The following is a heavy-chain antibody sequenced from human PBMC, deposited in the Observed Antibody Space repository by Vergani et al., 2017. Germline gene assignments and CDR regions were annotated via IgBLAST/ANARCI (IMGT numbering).Heavy chain of an antibody. D-gene: IGHD1-26*01. CDR3: ARDAHTDGSYGYNWFDP. CDR2: ISSSSSTI. CDR1: GFTFSSYS. J-gene: IGHJ5*02. V-gene: IGHV3-48*04. Sequence: EVQLVESGGGLVQPGGSLRLSCAASGFTFSSYSMNWVRQAPGKGLEWVSYISSSSSTIYYADSVKGRFTISRDNAKNSLYLQMNSLRADDTAVYYCARDAHTDGSYGYNWFDPWGQGTLVTVSS.